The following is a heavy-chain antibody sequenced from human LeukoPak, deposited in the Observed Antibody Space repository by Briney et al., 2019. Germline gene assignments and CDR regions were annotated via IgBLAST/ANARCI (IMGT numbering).Heavy chain of an antibody. CDR3: ARTYYDILTGHSPHFDY. Sequence: SETLSLTCTVSGGSISSSSYYWGWIRQPPGKGLEWIGSIYYSGSTYYNPSLKSRVTISVDTSKNQFSLELSSVTAADTAVYYCARTYYDILTGHSPHFDYWGQGTLVTVSS. D-gene: IGHD3-9*01. J-gene: IGHJ4*02. V-gene: IGHV4-39*01. CDR1: GGSISSSSYY. CDR2: IYYSGST.